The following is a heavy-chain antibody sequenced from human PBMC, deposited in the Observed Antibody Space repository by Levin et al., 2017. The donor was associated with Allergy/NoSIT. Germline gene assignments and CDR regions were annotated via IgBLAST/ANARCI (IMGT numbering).Heavy chain of an antibody. CDR3: ARDSTAVSSDY. V-gene: IGHV3-21*01. J-gene: IGHJ4*02. CDR2: ISSRSSNI. Sequence: GGSLRLSCAASGFIFSNYSMNWVRQAPGKGLEWVSSISSRSSNIYYADSVKGRFTISRDNAKNSLYLQMNSLRAEDTAVYYCARDSTAVSSDYWGQGILVTVSS. CDR1: GFIFSNYS. D-gene: IGHD4-11*01.